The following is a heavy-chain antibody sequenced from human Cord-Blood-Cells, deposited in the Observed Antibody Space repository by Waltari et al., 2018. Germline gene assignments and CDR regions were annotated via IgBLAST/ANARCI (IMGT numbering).Heavy chain of an antibody. J-gene: IGHJ4*02. CDR2: INPNSGGT. D-gene: IGHD1-1*01. Sequence: QVQLVQSGAEVKKPGASVKVSCKASGYTFTGYYMHWVRQAPGQGLEWMGWINPNSGGTNYAQKFQGRVTMTRDTSISTAYMELSRLRSDDTAVYYCATVSLGGTRFYYVDYWGQGTLVTVSS. CDR1: GYTFTGYY. CDR3: ATVSLGGTRFYYVDY. V-gene: IGHV1-2*02.